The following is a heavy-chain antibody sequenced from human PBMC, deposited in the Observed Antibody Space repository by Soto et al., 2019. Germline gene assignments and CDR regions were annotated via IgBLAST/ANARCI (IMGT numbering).Heavy chain of an antibody. J-gene: IGHJ5*02. V-gene: IGHV4-30-2*01. CDR3: ARVVRYSSGLNWFDP. CDR2: IYHRGST. CDR1: GGSISSGGYS. D-gene: IGHD6-19*01. Sequence: PSETLSLTCAVSGGSISSGGYSWSWIRQPPGKGLEWIGYIYHRGSTYYNPSLKSRVTISVDRSKNQFSLKLSSVTAADTAVYYCARVVRYSSGLNWFDPWGQGTLVTVSS.